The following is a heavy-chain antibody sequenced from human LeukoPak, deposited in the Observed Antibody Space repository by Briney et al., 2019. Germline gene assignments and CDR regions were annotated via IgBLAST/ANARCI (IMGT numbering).Heavy chain of an antibody. CDR1: GYTFTSYG. CDR2: IIPIFGTA. CDR3: ARLDTYYYGSGPGRFDP. D-gene: IGHD3-10*01. V-gene: IGHV1-69*13. J-gene: IGHJ5*02. Sequence: ASVKVSCKASGYTFTSYGISWVRQAPGQGLEWMGGIIPIFGTANYAQKFQGRVTITADESTSTAYMELSSLRSEDTAVYYCARLDTYYYGSGPGRFDPWGQGTLVTVSS.